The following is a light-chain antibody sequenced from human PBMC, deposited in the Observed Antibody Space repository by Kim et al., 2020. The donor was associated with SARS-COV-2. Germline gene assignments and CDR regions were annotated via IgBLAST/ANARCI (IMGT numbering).Light chain of an antibody. CDR1: SSNIGSNT. CDR2: TNN. V-gene: IGLV1-44*01. J-gene: IGLJ3*02. CDR3: AAWDDSLNGWV. Sequence: QSVLTQPPSASGTPGQRVTISCSGSSSNIGSNTVNWYQQHPGTAPKLLIYTNNQRPSGVHDRFSGSKSGTSASLAISGLQSEDEGDYYCAAWDDSLNGWVFGGGTKVTVL.